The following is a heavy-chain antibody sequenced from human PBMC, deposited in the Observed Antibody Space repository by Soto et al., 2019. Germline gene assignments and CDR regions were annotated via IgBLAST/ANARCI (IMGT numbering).Heavy chain of an antibody. CDR3: ARAGVLVPAAYPYNWFDP. D-gene: IGHD2-2*01. Sequence: PGGSLRLSCAASGFTFSSYSMNWVRQAPGKGLEWVSSISSSSSYIYYADSVKGRFTISRDSAKNSLYLQMNSLRAEDTAVHYWARAGVLVPAAYPYNWFDPWGQGTLVTVSS. V-gene: IGHV3-21*01. CDR2: ISSSSSYI. CDR1: GFTFSSYS. J-gene: IGHJ5*02.